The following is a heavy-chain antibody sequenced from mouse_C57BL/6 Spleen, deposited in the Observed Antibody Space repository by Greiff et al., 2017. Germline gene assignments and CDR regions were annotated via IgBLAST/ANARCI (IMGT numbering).Heavy chain of an antibody. D-gene: IGHD2-3*01. J-gene: IGHJ3*01. Sequence: EVKLLESGGGLVQPGGSLKLSCAASGFTFSDYYMYWVRQTPEKRLEWVAYISNGGGSTYYPDPVKGRFTISRDNAKNTLYLQMSRLKSEDTAMYCCARQTYDDPWFAYWGQGTLVTVSA. V-gene: IGHV5-12*01. CDR1: GFTFSDYY. CDR2: ISNGGGST. CDR3: ARQTYDDPWFAY.